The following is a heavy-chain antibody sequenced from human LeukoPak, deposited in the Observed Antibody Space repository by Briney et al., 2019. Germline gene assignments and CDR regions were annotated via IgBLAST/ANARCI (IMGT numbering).Heavy chain of an antibody. D-gene: IGHD2-15*01. V-gene: IGHV3-48*02. CDR1: GLTVSSYS. CDR3: ARARASGRSGFDY. CDR2: ISSSSSAI. J-gene: IGHJ4*02. Sequence: GGSLRLSCVASGLTVSSYSMNWVRQAPGKGLEWVSYISSSSSAIYYADSVKGRFTISRDNAKNSLDLQMNSLRDEDTAVYYCARARASGRSGFDYWGQGTLVTVSS.